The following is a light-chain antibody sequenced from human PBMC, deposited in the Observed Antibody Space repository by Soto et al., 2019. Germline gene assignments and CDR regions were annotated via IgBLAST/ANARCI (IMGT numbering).Light chain of an antibody. CDR3: QTWGTGTVV. V-gene: IGLV4-69*01. CDR2: LNSDGSH. CDR1: SGHSSYA. J-gene: IGLJ2*01. Sequence: QAVVTQSPSASASLGASVKLTCTLSSGHSSYAIAWHQQQPEKGPRSLMILNSDGSHSKGDGIPDRFSGSSSGAERYFTISSLQSEDEADYYCQTWGTGTVVFGGGTKLTVL.